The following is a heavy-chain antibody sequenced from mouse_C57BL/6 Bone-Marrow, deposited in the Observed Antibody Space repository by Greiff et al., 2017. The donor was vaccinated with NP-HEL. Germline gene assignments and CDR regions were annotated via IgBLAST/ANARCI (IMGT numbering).Heavy chain of an antibody. CDR1: GYAFSSYW. Sequence: VKLVESGAELVKPGASVKISCKASGYAFSSYWMNWVKQRPGKGLEWIGQIYPGDGDTNYNGKFKGKATLTADKSSSTAYMQLSSLTSEDSAVYFCAWGSSFAYWGQGTLVTVSA. V-gene: IGHV1-80*01. J-gene: IGHJ3*01. CDR3: AWGSSFAY. D-gene: IGHD4-1*01. CDR2: IYPGDGDT.